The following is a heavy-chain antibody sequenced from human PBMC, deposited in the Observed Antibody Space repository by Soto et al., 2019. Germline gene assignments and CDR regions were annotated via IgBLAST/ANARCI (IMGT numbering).Heavy chain of an antibody. J-gene: IGHJ4*02. V-gene: IGHV3-15*01. Sequence: EIQLVESGGGLVRSEESLRLTCAASGFIFRNSWMSWVRQAPGKGLEWVGRIKSKANGVTTDYGAPVKGRFTISRDDSKNTVYLQMISLKPEDTAVYFCTTEAYCSSSGCPGAFDNCGQGTLVTVSS. CDR1: GFIFRNSW. D-gene: IGHD2-2*01. CDR3: TTEAYCSSSGCPGAFDN. CDR2: IKSKANGVTT.